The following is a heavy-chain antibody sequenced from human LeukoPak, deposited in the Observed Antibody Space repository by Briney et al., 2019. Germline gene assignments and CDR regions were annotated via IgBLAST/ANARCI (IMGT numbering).Heavy chain of an antibody. D-gene: IGHD2-21*01. J-gene: IGHJ4*02. V-gene: IGHV5-51*01. CDR1: GGTFSSYA. Sequence: KVSCKASGGTFSSYAISWVRQAPGQGLEWMGIIYPGDSDTRYSPSFQGQVTISADKSINTAYLQWNSLKASDTAMYCARHRPLGGVVGLIDYWGQGALVTVSS. CDR3: ARHRPLGGVVGLIDY. CDR2: IYPGDSDT.